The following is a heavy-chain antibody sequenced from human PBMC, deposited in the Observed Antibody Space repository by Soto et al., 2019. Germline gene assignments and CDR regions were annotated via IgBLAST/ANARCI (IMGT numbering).Heavy chain of an antibody. CDR1: GFTFSSYG. CDR3: ARAGESAYLAYKQGRSWFNYFDY. J-gene: IGHJ4*02. Sequence: QVQLGESGGGVVQPGRSLRLSCAASGFTFSSYGMHWVRQAPGKGLSWVAVILYDGSNKYYADSVKGRFTISRDNSKNTLYRHMSSLRAEDTAVYYCARAGESAYLAYKQGRSWFNYFDYWVQCSLVTVSS. V-gene: IGHV3-33*01. D-gene: IGHD6-13*01. CDR2: ILYDGSNK.